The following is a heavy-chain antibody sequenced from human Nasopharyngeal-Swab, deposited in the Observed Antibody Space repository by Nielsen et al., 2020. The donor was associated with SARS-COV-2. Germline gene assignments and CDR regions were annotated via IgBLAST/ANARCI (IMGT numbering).Heavy chain of an antibody. V-gene: IGHV3-15*01. CDR2: IKSKTDGGTT. J-gene: IGHJ5*02. Sequence: VCQAPGKGLEWVGRIKSKTDGGTTDYAAPVKGRFTISRDDSKNTLYLQMNSLKTEDTAVYYCTTDLRSAGLTKNRLLLWFGELRRTNWFDPWGQGTLVTVSS. D-gene: IGHD3-10*01. CDR3: TTDLRSAGLTKNRLLLWFGELRRTNWFDP.